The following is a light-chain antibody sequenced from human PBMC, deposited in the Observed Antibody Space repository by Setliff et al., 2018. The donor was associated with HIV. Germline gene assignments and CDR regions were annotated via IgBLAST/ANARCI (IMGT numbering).Light chain of an antibody. Sequence: QSVLTQAPSASGTPGQGVTISCSGGSSNIGANTVNWYQQLPGTAPKLLMYSDNQRPSGVPDRFSGSKSGTSASLAISGLQSEDEADYYCSSYTSSRTWIFGGGTK. CDR2: SDN. CDR1: SSNIGANT. V-gene: IGLV1-44*01. J-gene: IGLJ3*02. CDR3: SSYTSSRTWI.